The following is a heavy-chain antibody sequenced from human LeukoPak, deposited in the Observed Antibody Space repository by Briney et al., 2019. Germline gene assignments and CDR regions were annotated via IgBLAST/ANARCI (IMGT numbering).Heavy chain of an antibody. CDR2: IHYSGTT. V-gene: IGHV4-39*01. D-gene: IGHD2-2*01. CDR3: ATSSGGLAPAST. J-gene: IGHJ5*02. Sequence: PSETLSLTCTVSGGSVRTNTHYWGWLRQPPGKGLEWIGSIHYSGTTNYNASLKSRVTISLDTSKNQFSLKLSSVTAADTAVYYCATSSGGLAPASTWGQGTLVTVSS. CDR1: GGSVRTNTHY.